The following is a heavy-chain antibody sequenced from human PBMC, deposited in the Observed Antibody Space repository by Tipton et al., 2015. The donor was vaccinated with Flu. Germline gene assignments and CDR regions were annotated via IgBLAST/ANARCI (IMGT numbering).Heavy chain of an antibody. CDR2: IYFTGTT. D-gene: IGHD3-10*01. CDR1: GGSISTNLYY. J-gene: IGHJ4*02. Sequence: TLSLTCTVSGGSISTNLYYWGWVRQPPGKGLEWIGSIYFTGTTHFNPSLRSRVTLSVDSSKNQFSLELNSVTAADTAVYYCARGSGSGTDVTFYFWGQGTLVTVSS. CDR3: ARGSGSGTDVTFYF. V-gene: IGHV4-39*07.